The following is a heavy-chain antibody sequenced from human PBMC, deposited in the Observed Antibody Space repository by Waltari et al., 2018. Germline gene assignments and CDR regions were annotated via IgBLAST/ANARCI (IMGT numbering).Heavy chain of an antibody. D-gene: IGHD6-13*01. CDR2: IIPILGIA. CDR3: TRNTGSYSTPGDY. Sequence: QVQLVQSGAEVKKPGSSVKVSCKASGGTFSSYAISWVRQAPGQGLEWMGGIIPILGIANYAQKFQGRVTITADESTSTAYMELSSLRSEDTAVYYCTRNTGSYSTPGDYWGQGTLVTVSS. J-gene: IGHJ4*02. CDR1: GGTFSSYA. V-gene: IGHV1-69*04.